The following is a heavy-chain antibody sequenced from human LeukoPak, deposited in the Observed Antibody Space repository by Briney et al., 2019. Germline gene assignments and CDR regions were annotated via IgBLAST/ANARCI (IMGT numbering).Heavy chain of an antibody. CDR1: GFTFNSHE. D-gene: IGHD2-21*02. V-gene: IGHV3-48*03. J-gene: IGHJ5*02. CDR2: ITSSGGIT. CDR3: AGERNCGGDCYQGSWFDP. Sequence: PGGSLRLSCAASGFTFNSHEMHWVRQAPGKGLEWVSYITSSGGITYYAGSVKGRFTVSRDNAKNSLFLQMNSLRAEDTAIYYCAGERNCGGDCYQGSWFDPWGRGTLVTVSS.